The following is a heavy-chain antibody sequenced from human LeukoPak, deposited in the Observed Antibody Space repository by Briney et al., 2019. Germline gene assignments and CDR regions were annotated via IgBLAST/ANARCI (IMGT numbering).Heavy chain of an antibody. CDR3: ARWRGSTSERSDY. D-gene: IGHD2-2*01. CDR2: IKQDGSAK. CDR1: GFTFNDYW. V-gene: IGHV3-7*01. Sequence: GGSLRLSCIASGFTFNDYWMTWVRQAPGKGLEWVANIKQDGSAKYYVDSVKGRFTISRDNAKNSLYLQMDSLRVEDTATYYCARWRGSTSERSDYWGQGTLVTVSS. J-gene: IGHJ4*02.